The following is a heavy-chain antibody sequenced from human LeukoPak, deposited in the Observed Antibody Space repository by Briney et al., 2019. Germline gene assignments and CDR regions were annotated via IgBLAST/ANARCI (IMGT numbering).Heavy chain of an antibody. CDR3: AGDGCGGSCFHYYYYYMDV. V-gene: IGHV4-61*02. CDR1: SGSISSSNYY. D-gene: IGHD2-15*01. CDR2: ISTIGIT. J-gene: IGHJ6*03. Sequence: TLSLTCTVSSGSISSSNYYWSWIRQPAGGGLEWIGRISTIGITNYNPSLISRVTISIDTSKNQFSLKLSSVTAADTAVYYCAGDGCGGSCFHYYYYYMDVWGKGTTVTISS.